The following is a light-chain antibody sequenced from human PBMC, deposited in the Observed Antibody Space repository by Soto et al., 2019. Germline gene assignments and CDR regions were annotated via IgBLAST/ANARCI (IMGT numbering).Light chain of an antibody. Sequence: DIQITQSPSTLSASVGDRVTITCRASQRIGSWLAWYQQKRGKPPKLLIYDASSLESGVPSRFSGSGSGTEFTLTISSLQPDDFATYFRQHHKIYSEAFGQVSNAAIK. CDR2: DAS. CDR3: QHHKIYSEA. J-gene: IGKJ1*01. V-gene: IGKV1-5*01. CDR1: QRIGSW.